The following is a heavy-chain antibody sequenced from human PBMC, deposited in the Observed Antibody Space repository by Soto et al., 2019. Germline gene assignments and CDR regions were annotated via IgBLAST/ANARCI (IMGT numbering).Heavy chain of an antibody. D-gene: IGHD2-15*01. J-gene: IGHJ4*01. CDR2: IYYTGST. V-gene: IGHV4-61*01. Sequence: SETLSLTCSVSGDYVSSGSHSWTWIRQPPGKGLEFIGYIYYTGSTNYNPSLKGRVTISVDTSKNQISLKLTSVTAADTAVYYCARTSPGYGHGDYWGHGTLVTVSS. CDR1: GDYVSSGSHS. CDR3: ARTSPGYGHGDY.